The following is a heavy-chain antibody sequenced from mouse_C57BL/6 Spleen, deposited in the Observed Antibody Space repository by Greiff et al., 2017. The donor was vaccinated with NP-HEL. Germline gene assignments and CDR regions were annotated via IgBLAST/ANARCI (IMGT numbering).Heavy chain of an antibody. CDR1: GFTFSDYG. V-gene: IGHV5-17*01. CDR3: ARGDYDVYYAMDY. Sequence: EVQRVESGGGLVKPGGSLKLSCAASGFTFSDYGMHWVRQAPEKGLEWVAYLSSGSSTIYYADTVKGRFTISGDNAKNTLFLQMTSLRSEDTAMYYCARGDYDVYYAMDYWGQGTSVTVSS. CDR2: LSSGSSTI. D-gene: IGHD2-4*01. J-gene: IGHJ4*01.